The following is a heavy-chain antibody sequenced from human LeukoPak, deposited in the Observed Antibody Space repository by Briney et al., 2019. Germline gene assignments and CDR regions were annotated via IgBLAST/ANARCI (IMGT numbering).Heavy chain of an antibody. CDR3: AKATRYDRSQFDC. V-gene: IGHV3-30*02. D-gene: IGHD3-22*01. Sequence: GGSLRLSCATSRFTFTNYGMHWVRQAPGKVLEWVAFIISDGSNKYYADSVRGRFTISRDNSKNTLYLQVDSLRTEDTSVYYCAKATRYDRSQFDCWGQGTLVTVSS. CDR2: IISDGSNK. CDR1: RFTFTNYG. J-gene: IGHJ4*02.